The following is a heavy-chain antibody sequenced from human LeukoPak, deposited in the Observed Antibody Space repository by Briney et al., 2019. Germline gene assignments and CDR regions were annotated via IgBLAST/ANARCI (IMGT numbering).Heavy chain of an antibody. V-gene: IGHV4-61*02. CDR1: GGSISSGSYY. Sequence: SQTLSLTCTVSGGSISSGSYYWSWIRQPAGKGLEWIGRIYISGSTNYNPSLKSRVTISVDMSKNQFSLKLSSVTAADTAVYYCARQHYDPGAFDIWGQGTMVTVSS. D-gene: IGHD3-3*01. CDR2: IYISGST. CDR3: ARQHYDPGAFDI. J-gene: IGHJ3*02.